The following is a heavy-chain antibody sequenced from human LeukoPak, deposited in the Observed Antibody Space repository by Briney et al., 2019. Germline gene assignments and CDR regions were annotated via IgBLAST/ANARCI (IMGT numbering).Heavy chain of an antibody. CDR1: GGSISSYY. D-gene: IGHD3-10*01. CDR3: AREASRGSYWVY. V-gene: IGHV4-59*12. CDR2: IYYSGST. Sequence: PSETLSLTCTVSGGSISSYYWSWIRQPPGKGLEWIGYIYYSGSTYYNPSLKSRVTISVDTSKNQFSLKLSSVTAADTAVYYCAREASRGSYWVYWGQGTLVTVSS. J-gene: IGHJ4*02.